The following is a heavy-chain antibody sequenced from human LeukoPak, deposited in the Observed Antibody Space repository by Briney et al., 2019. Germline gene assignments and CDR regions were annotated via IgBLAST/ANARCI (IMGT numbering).Heavy chain of an antibody. Sequence: PGGSLRLSCAASGFTFDNYAMHWVRQAPGKGLEWVSGISWNSGSIGYADSVKGRFTISRDNSKNTLYLQMNSLRAEDTAVYYCAKDRSFSSNVDYWGQGTLVTVSS. CDR1: GFTFDNYA. CDR2: ISWNSGSI. J-gene: IGHJ4*02. V-gene: IGHV3-9*01. D-gene: IGHD6-13*01. CDR3: AKDRSFSSNVDY.